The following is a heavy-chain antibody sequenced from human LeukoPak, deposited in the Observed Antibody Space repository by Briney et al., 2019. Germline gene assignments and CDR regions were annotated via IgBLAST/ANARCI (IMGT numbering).Heavy chain of an antibody. CDR2: ISSSSSYI. Sequence: TGGSLRLSCAAPGFTFSSYSMNWVRQAPGKGLEWVSSISSSSSYIYYADSVKGRFTISRDNAKNSLYLQMNSLRAEDTAVYYCARDCSSTSCPAFTLYYYYGMDVWGQGTTVTVSS. J-gene: IGHJ6*02. CDR1: GFTFSSYS. CDR3: ARDCSSTSCPAFTLYYYYGMDV. D-gene: IGHD2-2*01. V-gene: IGHV3-21*01.